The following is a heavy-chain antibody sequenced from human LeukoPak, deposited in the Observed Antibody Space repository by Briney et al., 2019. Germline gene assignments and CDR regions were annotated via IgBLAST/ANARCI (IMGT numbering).Heavy chain of an antibody. D-gene: IGHD3-22*01. J-gene: IGHJ4*02. CDR3: ARGADDSSGYVDY. CDR2: IYYSGST. Sequence: SQTLSLTCTVSGGSVSSGSYYWSWIRQPPGKGLEWIGYIYYSGSTNYNPSLKSRVTISVDTSKNQSSLKLSSVTAADTAVYYCARGADDSSGYVDYWGQGTLVTVSS. CDR1: GGSVSSGSYY. V-gene: IGHV4-61*01.